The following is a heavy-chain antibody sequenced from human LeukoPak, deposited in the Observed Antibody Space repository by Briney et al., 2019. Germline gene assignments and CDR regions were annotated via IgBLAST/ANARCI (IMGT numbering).Heavy chain of an antibody. V-gene: IGHV3-30-3*01. CDR3: ASTAAATDPPGF. D-gene: IGHD6-13*01. CDR2: ISSDVYDGTTE. J-gene: IGHJ4*02. CDR1: GFTFCDYA. Sequence: GGSLRLSCSASGFTFCDYAMDWVRQAPGKGLECVAVISSDVYDGTTEYYADSVKGRFTISRDNSKNTVYLQMNSLRGEDTAVYYCASTAAATDPPGFWGQGTLVTVSS.